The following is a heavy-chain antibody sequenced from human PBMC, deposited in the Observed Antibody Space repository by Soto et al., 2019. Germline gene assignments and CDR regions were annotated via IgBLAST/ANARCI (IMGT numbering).Heavy chain of an antibody. CDR3: ARNLIKGYCSGGSCRIDAFDI. Sequence: PGGSLRLSCSASGFSFSSYGMHWVRQAPGKGLEWLSFISTNGRTTYYADSVKGRFTISRDNAQSSLYLQVSSLRVEDTAVYYCARNLIKGYCSGGSCRIDAFDIWGPGTMVT. J-gene: IGHJ3*02. V-gene: IGHV3-48*01. CDR2: ISTNGRTT. D-gene: IGHD2-15*01. CDR1: GFSFSSYG.